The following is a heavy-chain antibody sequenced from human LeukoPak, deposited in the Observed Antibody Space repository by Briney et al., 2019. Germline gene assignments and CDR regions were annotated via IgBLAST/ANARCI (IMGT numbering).Heavy chain of an antibody. CDR2: INPNSGGT. D-gene: IGHD6-13*01. J-gene: IGHJ5*02. CDR3: AREGYSSSLNWFDP. CDR1: GYTFTGYY. Sequence: ASVKVSCKASGYTFTGYYMHWVRQAPGQGVEWMGWINPNSGGTNYAQKFQGRVTMTRDTSISTAYMELSRLRSDDTAVYYCAREGYSSSLNWFDPWGQGTLVTVSS. V-gene: IGHV1-2*02.